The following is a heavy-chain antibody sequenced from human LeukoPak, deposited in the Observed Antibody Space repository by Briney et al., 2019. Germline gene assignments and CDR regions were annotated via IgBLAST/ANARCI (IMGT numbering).Heavy chain of an antibody. D-gene: IGHD6-19*01. V-gene: IGHV4-30-4*08. CDR2: IYYSGST. CDR3: ARERVRIAVAGAFDD. J-gene: IGHJ4*02. Sequence: SETLSLTCTVSGGSISSGDYYWSWIRQPPGKGLEWIGYIYYSGSTYYNPSLKSRVTISVDTSKNQFSLKLSSVTAADTAVYYCARERVRIAVAGAFDDWGQGTLVTVSS. CDR1: GGSISSGDYY.